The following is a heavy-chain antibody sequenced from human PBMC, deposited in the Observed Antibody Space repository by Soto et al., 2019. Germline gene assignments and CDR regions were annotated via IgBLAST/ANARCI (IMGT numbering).Heavy chain of an antibody. CDR2: INAANGNT. CDR3: VIVGYARGFYFVI. Sequence: ASVKVSCKAAGYTFTNYEVHWVRQAPGQGLEWMGWINAANGNTKYSEKFQGRVTITRDTSASTAYMELSSLTSEDTAVYYCVIVGYARGFYFVIWCQGPLVTVSS. J-gene: IGHJ4*01. CDR1: GYTFTNYE. D-gene: IGHD3-3*01. V-gene: IGHV1-3*01.